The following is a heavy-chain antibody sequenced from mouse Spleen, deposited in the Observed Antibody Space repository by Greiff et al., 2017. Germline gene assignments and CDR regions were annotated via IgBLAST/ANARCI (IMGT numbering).Heavy chain of an antibody. CDR2: IHPSDSDT. Sequence: QVQLKQPGAELVKPGASVKVSCKASGYTFTSYWMHWVKQRPGQGLEWIGRIHPSDSDTNYNQKFKGKATLTVDKSSSTAYMQLSSLTSEDSAVYYCAIWEEYDYDGYYFDYWGQGTTLTVSS. J-gene: IGHJ2*01. D-gene: IGHD2-4*01. CDR3: AIWEEYDYDGYYFDY. CDR1: GYTFTSYW. V-gene: IGHV1-74*01.